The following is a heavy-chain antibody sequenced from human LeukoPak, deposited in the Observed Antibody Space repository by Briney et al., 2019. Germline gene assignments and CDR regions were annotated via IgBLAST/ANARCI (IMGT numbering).Heavy chain of an antibody. J-gene: IGHJ6*02. D-gene: IGHD3-10*01. CDR2: IYYSGTT. Sequence: PSETLSRTCIVSGAYISGYYWNWIRQPPGKGLEWIGNIYYSGTTNYNPSLKSRVTISVDTSKNQVSLKLSSVTAADTAVYYCARVLITMVRGVIMDVWGQGTTVTVSS. CDR1: GAYISGYY. CDR3: ARVLITMVRGVIMDV. V-gene: IGHV4-59*12.